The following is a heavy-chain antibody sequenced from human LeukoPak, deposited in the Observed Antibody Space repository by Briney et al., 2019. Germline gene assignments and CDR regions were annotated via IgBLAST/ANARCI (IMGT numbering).Heavy chain of an antibody. V-gene: IGHV3-33*08. CDR2: IWYDGSNK. J-gene: IGHJ4*02. Sequence: GGSLRLSCAASGVTFSSYAMHWVRQAPGKGLEWVAVIWYDGSNKYYADSVKGRFTISRDNSKNTLYLQMNSLRAEDTAVYYCARSSYSSGWYGPDYWGQGTLVTVSS. CDR1: GVTFSSYA. D-gene: IGHD6-19*01. CDR3: ARSSYSSGWYGPDY.